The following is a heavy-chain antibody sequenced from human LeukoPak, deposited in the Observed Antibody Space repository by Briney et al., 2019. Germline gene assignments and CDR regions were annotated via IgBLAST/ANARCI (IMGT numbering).Heavy chain of an antibody. CDR1: GFTVSNNY. J-gene: IGHJ4*01. Sequence: GGSLRLSCAASGFTVSNNYMSWVRQAPGKGLEWVSVIYSGGSTYYADSVKGRFTISRDNSKNTLYLQMNSLRAEDTAVYYCARETPLRFGELLGHFDYWGQGTLVTVSS. CDR2: IYSGGST. D-gene: IGHD3-10*01. V-gene: IGHV3-53*01. CDR3: ARETPLRFGELLGHFDY.